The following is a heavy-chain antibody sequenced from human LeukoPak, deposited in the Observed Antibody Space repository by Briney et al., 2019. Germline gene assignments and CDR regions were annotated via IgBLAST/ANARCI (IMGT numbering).Heavy chain of an antibody. D-gene: IGHD3-3*01. CDR1: GGSISSGSYY. J-gene: IGHJ4*02. Sequence: PSETLSLTCTVSGGSISSGSYYWSCIRQPAGKGLEWIGRIYTSGSTNYNPSLKSRVTISVDTSKNQFSLKLSSVTAADTAVYYCGRSTEYDFWGGYTSFDYWGQGTLVTVSS. V-gene: IGHV4-61*02. CDR3: GRSTEYDFWGGYTSFDY. CDR2: IYTSGST.